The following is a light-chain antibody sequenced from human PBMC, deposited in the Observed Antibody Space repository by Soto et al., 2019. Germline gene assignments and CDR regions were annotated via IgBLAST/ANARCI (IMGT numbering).Light chain of an antibody. J-gene: IGKJ1*01. CDR2: LGS. CDR1: QSLLHSNGYNY. CDR3: QDFAYPEWT. V-gene: IGKV2-28*01. Sequence: DIVVTQSPLSLPVTPGEPASISCRSSQSLLHSNGYNYLDWYLQKPGQSPQLLIYLGSNRASGVPDRFSGSGFGSDFTLTISRLEPEDFAVYDCQDFAYPEWTFGQGTKVDIK.